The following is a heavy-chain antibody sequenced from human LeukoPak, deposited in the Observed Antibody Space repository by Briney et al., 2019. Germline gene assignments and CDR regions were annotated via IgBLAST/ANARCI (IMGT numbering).Heavy chain of an antibody. CDR2: TYYRTTWYN. CDR3: ARRLTQYDCFDP. J-gene: IGHJ5*02. Sequence: SQTLSLTCAISGDSFSSNSVTWNWIRQSPSRGLEWLGRTYYRTTWYNDYAVSVRGRITVNPDTSKNQFSLHLNSVTPEDTAVYYCARRLTQYDCFDPWGQGILVTVSS. V-gene: IGHV6-1*01. D-gene: IGHD2-2*01. CDR1: GDSFSSNSVT.